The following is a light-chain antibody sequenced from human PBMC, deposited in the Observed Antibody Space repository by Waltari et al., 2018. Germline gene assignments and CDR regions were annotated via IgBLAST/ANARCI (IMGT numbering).Light chain of an antibody. CDR2: GAS. Sequence: EIVMTQSPATLSVSPGERATLSCRASQSVSSNLAWYQQKSGQAPRLLIYGASTRATGIPARFSGIGSGTEFSLTISSLQSEDFAVYHCQQYNNWPRTFGQGTKVEIK. V-gene: IGKV3-15*01. CDR1: QSVSSN. CDR3: QQYNNWPRT. J-gene: IGKJ1*01.